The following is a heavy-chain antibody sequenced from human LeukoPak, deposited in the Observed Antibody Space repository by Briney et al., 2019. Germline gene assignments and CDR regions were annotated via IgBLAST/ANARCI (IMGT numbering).Heavy chain of an antibody. CDR2: IYYSGST. CDR3: AKSGGYGLIDY. Sequence: PSETLSLISTVSGASVSGDPYYWGWIRQPPGKGLEWIGNIYYSGSTYYNASLQSRVTISIETSKNQFSLRLNSVTAADTAMYYCAKSGGYGLIDYWGQGTLVTVSS. J-gene: IGHJ4*02. CDR1: GASVSGDPYY. D-gene: IGHD1-26*01. V-gene: IGHV4-39*01.